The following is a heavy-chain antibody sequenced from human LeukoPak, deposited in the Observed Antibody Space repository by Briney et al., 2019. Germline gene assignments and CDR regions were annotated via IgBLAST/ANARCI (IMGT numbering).Heavy chain of an antibody. CDR1: GFTFSSYA. D-gene: IGHD2-8*01. Sequence: GGSLRLSCAGSGFTFSSYAMSWVRQAPGQGLEWVSVISDSGDYTSYADSVRGRFTISRDNSRNTLYLQMISLRPEDTAVYYCAKDTSIGKYCANGVCSPFDYWGQGTLVTVSS. J-gene: IGHJ4*02. CDR3: AKDTSIGKYCANGVCSPFDY. V-gene: IGHV3-23*01. CDR2: ISDSGDYT.